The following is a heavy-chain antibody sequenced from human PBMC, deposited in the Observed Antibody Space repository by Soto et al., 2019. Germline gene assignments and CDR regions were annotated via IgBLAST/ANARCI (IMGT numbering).Heavy chain of an antibody. D-gene: IGHD2-2*01. J-gene: IGHJ6*02. CDR3: AEDSGYQLPDNYFYYGLDV. CDR1: GFTFSSYS. Sequence: PVGSLRLSCAASGFTFSSYSMNWVRQAPGKGLEWVSSISSSSSYIYYADSVKGRFTISRDNAKNSLYLQMNSLRPEDTAVYYCAEDSGYQLPDNYFYYGLDVWGQGTTVTVSS. V-gene: IGHV3-21*01. CDR2: ISSSSSYI.